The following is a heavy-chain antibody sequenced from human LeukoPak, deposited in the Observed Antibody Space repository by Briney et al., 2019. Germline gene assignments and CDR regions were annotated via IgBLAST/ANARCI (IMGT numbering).Heavy chain of an antibody. V-gene: IGHV1-69*05. J-gene: IGHJ4*02. CDR2: IIPIFGTA. CDR1: GYTFTSYD. CDR3: ARSYGSGSYRLGNY. D-gene: IGHD3-10*01. Sequence: SVKVSCKPSGYTFTSYDINWVRQAPGQGLEWMGGIIPIFGTANYAQKFQGRVTITTDESTSTAYMELSSLRSEDTAVYYCARSYGSGSYRLGNYWGQGTLVTVSS.